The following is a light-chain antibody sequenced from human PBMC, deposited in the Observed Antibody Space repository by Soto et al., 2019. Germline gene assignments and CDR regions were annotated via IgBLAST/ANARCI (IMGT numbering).Light chain of an antibody. Sequence: EIVLTQSPGTLSLSPGERATLSCRASQSVSSSYLAWYQQKPGQAPRLLIFGASFRATGIPDRFSGSGSGTDFTLTISRLEPEDSAVYYCQQYGTSPTTFGQGTKVDIK. CDR2: GAS. CDR1: QSVSSSY. CDR3: QQYGTSPTT. V-gene: IGKV3-20*01. J-gene: IGKJ1*01.